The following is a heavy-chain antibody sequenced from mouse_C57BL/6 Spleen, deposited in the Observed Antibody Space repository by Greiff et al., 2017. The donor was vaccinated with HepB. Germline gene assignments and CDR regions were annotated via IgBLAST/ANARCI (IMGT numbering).Heavy chain of an antibody. D-gene: IGHD3-2*02. J-gene: IGHJ4*01. CDR2: IYPGSGST. CDR1: GYTFTSYW. V-gene: IGHV1-55*01. Sequence: QVQLQQPGAELVKPGASVKMSCKASGYTFTSYWITWVKQRPGQGLEWIGDIYPGSGSTNYNEKFKSKATLTVDTSSSTAYMQLSSLTSEDSAVYYCARSFPRTGVDSSGYLYYYAMDYWGQGTSVTVSS. CDR3: ARSFPRTGVDSSGYLYYYAMDY.